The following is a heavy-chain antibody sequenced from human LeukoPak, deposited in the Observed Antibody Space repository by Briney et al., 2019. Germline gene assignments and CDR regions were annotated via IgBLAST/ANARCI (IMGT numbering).Heavy chain of an antibody. CDR1: GGSFSGYY. CDR2: IYHGGST. Sequence: SETLSLTCAVYGGSFSGYYWSWIRQPPGKGLEWIGEIYHGGSTNYNPSLKSRVTISVDKSKNQFSLKLSSVTAADTAVYYCARLIGWNYVDYWGQGTLVTVSS. CDR3: ARLIGWNYVDY. D-gene: IGHD2/OR15-2a*01. V-gene: IGHV4-34*01. J-gene: IGHJ4*02.